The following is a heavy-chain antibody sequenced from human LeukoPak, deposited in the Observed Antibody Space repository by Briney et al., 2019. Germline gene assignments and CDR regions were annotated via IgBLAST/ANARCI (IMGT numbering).Heavy chain of an antibody. CDR2: IYYSGST. D-gene: IGHD1-26*01. CDR1: GGSISSSSYY. V-gene: IGHV4-39*07. CDR3: ARDRSGVIRGADYYYYMDV. Sequence: SETLSLTCTVSGGSISSSSYYWGWIRQPPGKGLEWIGSIYYSGSTYYNPSLKSRVTMSVDTSKNQFSLKLSSVTAADTAVYYCARDRSGVIRGADYYYYMDVWGKGTTVTISS. J-gene: IGHJ6*03.